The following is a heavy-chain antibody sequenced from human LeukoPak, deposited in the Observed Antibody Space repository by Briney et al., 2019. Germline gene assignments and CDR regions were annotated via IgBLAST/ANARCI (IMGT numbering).Heavy chain of an antibody. D-gene: IGHD2-2*01. CDR3: AKEQDIVVVPAATPFDY. CDR2: MNPNSGNT. CDR1: GYTFTSYD. V-gene: IGHV1-8*01. J-gene: IGHJ4*02. Sequence: ASVKVSCKASGYTFTSYDINWVRQATGQGLEWMGWMNPNSGNTGYAQKFQGRVTMTRNTSISTAYMELSSLRSEDTAVYYCAKEQDIVVVPAATPFDYWGQGTLVTVSS.